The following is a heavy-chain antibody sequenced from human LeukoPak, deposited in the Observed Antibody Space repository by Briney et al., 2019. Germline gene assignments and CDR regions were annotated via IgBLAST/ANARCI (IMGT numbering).Heavy chain of an antibody. Sequence: SETLSLTCAVYGGSFSGYYWSWIRQPPGKGLEWIGEINHSGSTNYNPSLKSRVTISVDTSKNQFSLKLSSVTAADTAVYYCARGAVPYGSGSYRHFDYWGQGTLVTVSS. D-gene: IGHD3-10*01. CDR1: GGSFSGYY. J-gene: IGHJ4*02. CDR3: ARGAVPYGSGSYRHFDY. CDR2: INHSGST. V-gene: IGHV4-34*01.